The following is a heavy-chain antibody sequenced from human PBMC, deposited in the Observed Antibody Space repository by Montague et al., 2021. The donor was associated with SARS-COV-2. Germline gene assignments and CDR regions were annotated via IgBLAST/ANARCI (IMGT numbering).Heavy chain of an antibody. J-gene: IGHJ6*02. CDR3: ARGSMVRGGKVYYGVDV. Sequence: TLSLTCAVSGASISSGGYSWNWIRQPPGKGLEWIGYIYHSGSTYYNPSLKSRVTIPLDSSKNQFSLNLTSVTAADTAVYYCARGSMVRGGKVYYGVDVWGQGTTVTVSS. CDR2: IYHSGST. D-gene: IGHD3-10*01. CDR1: GASISSGGYS. V-gene: IGHV4-30-2*01.